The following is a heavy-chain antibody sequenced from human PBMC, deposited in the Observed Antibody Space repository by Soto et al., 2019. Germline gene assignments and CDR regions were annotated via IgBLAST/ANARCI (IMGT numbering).Heavy chain of an antibody. CDR3: ARGSMATLYFDY. CDR1: GDSIDSSHYY. Sequence: PSETLSLTCTVSGDSIDSSHYYWKWIRQHPEKGLEWIGYIHHSGSTYYNPSLKSRLAISVDTSRNQFSLKVSSVTAADTAVYYCARGSMATLYFDYWGQGALVTVSS. D-gene: IGHD3-10*01. CDR2: IHHSGST. J-gene: IGHJ4*02. V-gene: IGHV4-31*03.